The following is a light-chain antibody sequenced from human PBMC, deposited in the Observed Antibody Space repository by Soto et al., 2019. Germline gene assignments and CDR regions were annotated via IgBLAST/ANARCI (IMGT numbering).Light chain of an antibody. CDR1: KNDIGLYDF. Sequence: QSVLTQPPSASGSPGQSVTISCPGTKNDIGLYDFVSWYQHHPGKAPRLIIYEVVQRPSGVPDRFSGSKSGNTASLTVSGRQAADEADYFCKSYAGSNTYVFGSGTKVTVL. CDR3: KSYAGSNTYV. J-gene: IGLJ1*01. CDR2: EVV. V-gene: IGLV2-8*01.